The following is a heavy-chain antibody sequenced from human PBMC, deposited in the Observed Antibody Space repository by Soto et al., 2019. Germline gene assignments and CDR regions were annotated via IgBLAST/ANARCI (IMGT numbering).Heavy chain of an antibody. V-gene: IGHV3-23*01. CDR1: GFTFSSYA. Sequence: LRLSCAASGFTFSSYAMSWVRQAPGKGLEWVSGITGSGVMTYYGDSVRGRFTISRDNSKNTLYLQMNSLRAEDTAVYYCAKDYYDSSGSRYFYALAVWGQGTTVTVSS. D-gene: IGHD3-22*01. CDR2: ITGSGVMT. J-gene: IGHJ6*02. CDR3: AKDYYDSSGSRYFYALAV.